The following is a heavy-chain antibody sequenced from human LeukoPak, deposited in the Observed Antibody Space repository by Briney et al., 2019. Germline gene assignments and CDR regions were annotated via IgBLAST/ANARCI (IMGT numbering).Heavy chain of an antibody. Sequence: GGSLRLSCAASGFGLSSYEMNWVRQAPGKGLEWVSYSSSSGTTNHYADSVKGRFTISRDNAKNSLYLQMNYLRAEDTAAYYCARDWKFWGQGTLVTVSS. CDR3: ARDWKF. J-gene: IGHJ4*02. CDR2: SSSSGTTN. CDR1: GFGLSSYE. D-gene: IGHD1-1*01. V-gene: IGHV3-48*03.